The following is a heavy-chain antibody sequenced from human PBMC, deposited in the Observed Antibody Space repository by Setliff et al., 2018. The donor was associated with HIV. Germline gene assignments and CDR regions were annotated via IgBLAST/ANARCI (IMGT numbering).Heavy chain of an antibody. CDR2: IYIRGGT. V-gene: IGHV4-61*02. D-gene: IGHD6-13*01. CDR1: GVSISSDDYF. J-gene: IGHJ4*02. Sequence: SETLSLTCTVSGVSISSDDYFWTWIRQPAGKGLEWIGRIYIRGGTSYSPSLKSRATISLDTSKNQFSLMLTSVTAADTAVYYCAKEERTSWPRVDSWGQGTLVTVSS. CDR3: AKEERTSWPRVDS.